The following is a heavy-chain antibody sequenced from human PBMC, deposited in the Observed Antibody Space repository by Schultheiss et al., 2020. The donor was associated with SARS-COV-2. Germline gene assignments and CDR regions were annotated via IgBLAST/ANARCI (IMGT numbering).Heavy chain of an antibody. D-gene: IGHD2-2*02. V-gene: IGHV3-20*04. Sequence: GGSLRLSCAASGFTFSSYGMHWVRQAPGKGLEWVSGINWNSGSIGYADSVKGRFTISRDNAKNSLYLQMNSLRAEDTAVYYCARAYLIEKYMDVWGKGTTVTVSS. CDR3: ARAYLIEKYMDV. CDR2: INWNSGSI. J-gene: IGHJ6*03. CDR1: GFTFSSYG.